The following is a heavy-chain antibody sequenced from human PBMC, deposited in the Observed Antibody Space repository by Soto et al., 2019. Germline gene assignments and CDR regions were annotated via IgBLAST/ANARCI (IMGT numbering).Heavy chain of an antibody. CDR2: IYWDDDK. CDR1: GVSLTTSGVG. D-gene: IGHD2-15*01. V-gene: IGHV2-5*02. J-gene: IGHJ4*02. Sequence: QITLRESGPTLVQPTQTLTLTCTLSGVSLTTSGVGVGWIRQPPGKALEWLALIYWDDDKRFSPSLKSRLAITRDTSKNQVVMTMTDMAPVDTAIYYCAHRQRIVVVGAPFDLWGQGSKVTVSS. CDR3: AHRQRIVVVGAPFDL.